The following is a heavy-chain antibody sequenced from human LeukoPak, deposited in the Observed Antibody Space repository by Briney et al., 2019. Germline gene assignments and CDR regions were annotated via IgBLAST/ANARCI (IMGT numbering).Heavy chain of an antibody. CDR1: GYTFTSYY. Sequence: GASVKVSCKASGYTFTSYYMHWVRQAPGQGLEWMGWMNPNSGNTGYAQKFQGRVTMTRNTSISTAYMELSSLRSEDTAVYYCARYYYYDSSGYYQSYTDYWGQGTLVTVSS. V-gene: IGHV1-8*02. CDR3: ARYYYYDSSGYYQSYTDY. D-gene: IGHD3-22*01. CDR2: MNPNSGNT. J-gene: IGHJ4*02.